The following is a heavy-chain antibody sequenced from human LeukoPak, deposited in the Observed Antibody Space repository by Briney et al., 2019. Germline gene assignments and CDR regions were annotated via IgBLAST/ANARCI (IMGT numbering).Heavy chain of an antibody. CDR3: ARWIHSGYDPLFDY. J-gene: IGHJ4*02. CDR1: GFTFSSYS. D-gene: IGHD5-12*01. V-gene: IGHV3-48*01. CDR2: ISSSSSTI. Sequence: GGSLRLSCAASGFTFSSYSMNWVRQAPGKGLEWVSYISSSSSTIYYADSVKGRFTISRDNAKNSLYLQMNSLRAEDTAVYYCARWIHSGYDPLFDYWGQGTLVTVSS.